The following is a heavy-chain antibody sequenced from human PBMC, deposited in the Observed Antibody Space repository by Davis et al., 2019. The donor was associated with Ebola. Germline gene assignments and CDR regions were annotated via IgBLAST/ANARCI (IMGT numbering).Heavy chain of an antibody. J-gene: IGHJ6*02. V-gene: IGHV5-51*01. CDR3: ARRGSTPYYYYYGMDV. CDR1: GYSFTSYW. Sequence: GGSLRLSCKGSGYSFTSYWIGWVRQMPGKGLEWMGIIYPGDSDTRYSPSFQGQVTISADKSISTAYLQWSSLKASDTAMYYCARRGSTPYYYYYGMDVWGQGTTVIVSS. CDR2: IYPGDSDT. D-gene: IGHD3-10*01.